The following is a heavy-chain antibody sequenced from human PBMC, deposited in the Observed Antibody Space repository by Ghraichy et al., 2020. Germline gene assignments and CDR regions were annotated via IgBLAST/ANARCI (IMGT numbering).Heavy chain of an antibody. CDR3: ARPAELGDWNYAFDY. V-gene: IGHV4-39*01. J-gene: IGHJ4*02. CDR2: IYYSGST. CDR1: GGSISSSSYY. Sequence: SQTLSLTCTVSGGSISSSSYYWGWIRQPPGKGLEWIGSIYYSGSTYYNPSLKSRVTISVDTSKNQFSLKLSSVTAADTAVYYCARPAELGDWNYAFDYWGQGTLVTVSS. D-gene: IGHD1-7*01.